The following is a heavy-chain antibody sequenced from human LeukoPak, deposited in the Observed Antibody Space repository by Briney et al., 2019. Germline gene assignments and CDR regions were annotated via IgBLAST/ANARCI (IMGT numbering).Heavy chain of an antibody. J-gene: IGHJ5*02. V-gene: IGHV1-69*13. D-gene: IGHD2-2*01. Sequence: SVKVSCKASGGTFISYAISWVRQAPGQGLEWMGGIIPIFGTANYAQKFQGRVTITADESTSTAYTELSSLRSEDTAVYYCVRVHCSSTSCYEYNWFDPWGQGTLVTVSS. CDR2: IIPIFGTA. CDR3: VRVHCSSTSCYEYNWFDP. CDR1: GGTFISYA.